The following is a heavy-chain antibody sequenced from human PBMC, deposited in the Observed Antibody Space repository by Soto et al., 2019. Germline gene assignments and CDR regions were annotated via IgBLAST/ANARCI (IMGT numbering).Heavy chain of an antibody. D-gene: IGHD5-18*01. CDR2: ISYDGSNK. V-gene: IGHV3-30*18. CDR1: GFTFSSYG. Sequence: GGSLRLSCAASGFTFSSYGMHWVRQAPGKGLEWVAVISYDGSNKYYADSVKGRFTISRDNSKNTLYLQMNSLRAEDTAVYYCAKGGVVDTAMASDYWGQGTLVTVSS. CDR3: AKGGVVDTAMASDY. J-gene: IGHJ4*02.